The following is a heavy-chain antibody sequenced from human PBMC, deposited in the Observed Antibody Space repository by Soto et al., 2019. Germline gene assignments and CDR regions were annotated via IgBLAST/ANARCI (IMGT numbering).Heavy chain of an antibody. CDR1: GFTFSSYA. CDR2: ISGSGGST. J-gene: IGHJ2*01. D-gene: IGHD6-19*01. Sequence: PGGSLRLSCAASGFTFSSYAMSWVRQAPGKGLEWVSAISGSGGSTYYADSVKGRFTISRDNSKNTLYLQMNSLRAEDTAVYYCAKIIAVAGSIDWYFDLWGRGTLVTVSS. V-gene: IGHV3-23*01. CDR3: AKIIAVAGSIDWYFDL.